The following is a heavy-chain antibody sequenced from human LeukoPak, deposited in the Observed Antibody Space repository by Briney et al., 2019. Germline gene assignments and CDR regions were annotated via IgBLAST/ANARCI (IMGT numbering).Heavy chain of an antibody. CDR2: IYHSGST. Sequence: SQTLSLTCAVSGGSISSGGYSWSWIRQPPGKGLEWIGYIYHSGSTYYNPSLKSRVTISVDRSKNQFSLKLCSVTAADTAVYYCARGGYYKYFDYWGQGTLVTVSS. CDR1: GGSISSGGYS. J-gene: IGHJ4*02. V-gene: IGHV4-30-2*01. CDR3: ARGGYYKYFDY. D-gene: IGHD3-22*01.